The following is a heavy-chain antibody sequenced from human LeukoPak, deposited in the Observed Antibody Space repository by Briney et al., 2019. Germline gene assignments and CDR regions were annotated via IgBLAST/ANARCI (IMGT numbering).Heavy chain of an antibody. CDR2: ISGSSSST. CDR3: ARDLVVNSRSRDY. D-gene: IGHD2-21*01. CDR1: GFTFSNAW. V-gene: IGHV3-23*01. Sequence: PGGSLRLSCAASGFTFSNAWMSWVRHAPGKGLEWVSTISGSSSSTYYADSVKGRFTISRDNSKNTLYLQMNSLRAEDTAVYYCARDLVVNSRSRDYWGQGTLVTVSS. J-gene: IGHJ4*02.